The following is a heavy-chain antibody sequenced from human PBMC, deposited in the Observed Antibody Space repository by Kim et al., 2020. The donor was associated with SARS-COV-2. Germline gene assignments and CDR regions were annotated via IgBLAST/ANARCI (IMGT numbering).Heavy chain of an antibody. CDR3: ALLGGEVRGVIIF. Sequence: SNPSLKSRVTISVDTSKNQFSLKLSSVTAADTAVYYCALLGGEVRGVIIFWGQGTLVTVSS. D-gene: IGHD3-10*01. V-gene: IGHV4-39*01. J-gene: IGHJ4*02.